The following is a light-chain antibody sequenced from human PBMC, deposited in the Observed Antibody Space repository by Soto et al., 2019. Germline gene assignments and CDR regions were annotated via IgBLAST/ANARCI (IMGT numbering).Light chain of an antibody. V-gene: IGKV1-5*03. CDR1: QYISSW. Sequence: DIQMTQSSSTLSASVGDRVTITCRASQYISSWLAWYQQKPGKAPKLLIYTASSLESGVPSRFSGSGSGTEFTLTISSLQPDDFATYYCQQYNTYSTFGQGTKVEIK. CDR2: TAS. J-gene: IGKJ1*01. CDR3: QQYNTYST.